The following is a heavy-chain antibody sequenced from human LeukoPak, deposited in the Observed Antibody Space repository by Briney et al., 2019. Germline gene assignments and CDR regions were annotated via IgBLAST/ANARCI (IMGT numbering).Heavy chain of an antibody. D-gene: IGHD2-2*01. CDR1: GFTFSSYA. CDR3: TTELGYCSSTSCRGTRP. J-gene: IGHJ5*02. V-gene: IGHV3-15*01. Sequence: GGSLRLSCAASGFTFSSYAMSWVRQAPGKGLEWVGRVKSKTDGGTTDYAAPVKGRFTISRDDSKNTLYLQMNSLKTEDTAVYYCTTELGYCSSTSCRGTRPWGQGTLVTVSS. CDR2: VKSKTDGGTT.